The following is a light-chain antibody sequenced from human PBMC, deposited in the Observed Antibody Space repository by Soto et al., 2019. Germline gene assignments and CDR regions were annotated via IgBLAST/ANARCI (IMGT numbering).Light chain of an antibody. CDR3: QKYGSSPPAT. CDR2: CAS. J-gene: IGKJ1*01. CDR1: QVVSSN. V-gene: IGKV3-20*01. Sequence: ELVIPPSPANLSVSPGERAPISGRARQVVSSNLSWYQQKPVQSHRLIIYCASSRATCIPDRFSGSGSGTDFTLTISRLEPEDFAVYYCQKYGSSPPATCGQGTKVDIK.